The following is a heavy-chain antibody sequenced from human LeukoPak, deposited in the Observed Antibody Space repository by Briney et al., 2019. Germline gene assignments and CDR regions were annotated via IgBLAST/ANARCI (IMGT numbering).Heavy chain of an antibody. V-gene: IGHV3-7*03. J-gene: IGHJ4*02. CDR3: AREVYYGSGTPQDY. D-gene: IGHD3-10*01. Sequence: GGSLRLSCAASGFTFSSYWMSWVRQAPGKGLEWVANIKQDGSEKYYVDSAKGRFTISRDNAKNSLYLQMNSLRAEDTAVYCCAREVYYGSGTPQDYWGQGTLVTVSS. CDR1: GFTFSSYW. CDR2: IKQDGSEK.